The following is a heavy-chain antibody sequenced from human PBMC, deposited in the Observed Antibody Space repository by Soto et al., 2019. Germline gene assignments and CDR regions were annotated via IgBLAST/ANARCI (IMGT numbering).Heavy chain of an antibody. J-gene: IGHJ4*02. CDR2: ISYDGSNK. Sequence: ESGGGVVQPGRSLRLSCAASGFTFSSYGMHWVRQAPGKGLEWVAVISYDGSNKYYADSVKGRFTISRDNSKNTLYLQMNSLRAEDTAVYYCAKASSFDYWGQGTLVTVSS. CDR1: GFTFSSYG. V-gene: IGHV3-30*18. CDR3: AKASSFDY.